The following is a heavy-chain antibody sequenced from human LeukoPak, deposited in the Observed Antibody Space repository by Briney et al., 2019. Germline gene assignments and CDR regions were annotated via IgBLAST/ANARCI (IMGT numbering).Heavy chain of an antibody. Sequence: VASVKVSCRASGYTFTSYDINWVRQATGQGLEWMGWMNPNSGNTGYAQKFQGRVTMTRNTSISTAYMELSSLRSEDTAVYYCAAEPYYYDSSGYLMDVWGQGTTVTVSS. V-gene: IGHV1-8*01. CDR3: AAEPYYYDSSGYLMDV. CDR1: GYTFTSYD. J-gene: IGHJ6*02. CDR2: MNPNSGNT. D-gene: IGHD3-22*01.